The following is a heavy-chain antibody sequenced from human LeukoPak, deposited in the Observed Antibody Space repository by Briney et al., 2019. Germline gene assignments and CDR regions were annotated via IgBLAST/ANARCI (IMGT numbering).Heavy chain of an antibody. CDR2: INHSGST. V-gene: IGHV4-34*01. J-gene: IGHJ4*02. CDR3: AKVGINYFDQ. D-gene: IGHD1-26*01. Sequence: PSETLSLTCAVYGGSFSGYYWSWIRQPPGKGLEWIGEINHSGSTNYNPSLKSRVTISVDTSKNQFSLKLSSVTAADTAVYYCAKVGINYFDQCGQGVLVTVSS. CDR1: GGSFSGYY.